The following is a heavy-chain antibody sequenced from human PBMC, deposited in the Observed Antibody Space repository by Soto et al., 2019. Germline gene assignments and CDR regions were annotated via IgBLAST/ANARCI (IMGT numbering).Heavy chain of an antibody. J-gene: IGHJ6*02. V-gene: IGHV4-59*01. D-gene: IGHD1-26*01. CDR3: ARGRMGGRGQATPYSSGLDV. CDR1: GDSLSSYY. Sequence: QVQLQASGPGLVKPSETLSLTGTVSGDSLSSYYWSWIRQPPGKGLEWIGYISYSGSTNYNPSLERRVTIVLGTSETQVALKVTPLTAADTAVYFCARGRMGGRGQATPYSSGLDVWCQGTRVSVSS. CDR2: ISYSGST.